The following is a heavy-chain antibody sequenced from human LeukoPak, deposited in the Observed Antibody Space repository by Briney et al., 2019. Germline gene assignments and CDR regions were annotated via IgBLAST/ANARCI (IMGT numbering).Heavy chain of an antibody. CDR1: GFSFSSYA. Sequence: PGGSLRLSCAASGFSFSSYAMHWVRQAPGKRLEWVAVIWYDGGNKYYADSVKGRFTISRDNSKNTLYLEMNSLRAEDTAVYYCARGLTQIPRLATGLGHWGQGTLVTVSS. CDR3: ARGLTQIPRLATGLGH. J-gene: IGHJ4*02. V-gene: IGHV3-33*01. CDR2: IWYDGGNK. D-gene: IGHD2-21*02.